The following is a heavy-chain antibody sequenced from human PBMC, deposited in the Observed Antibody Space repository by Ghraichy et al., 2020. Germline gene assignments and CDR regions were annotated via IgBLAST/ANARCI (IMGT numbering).Heavy chain of an antibody. J-gene: IGHJ4*02. D-gene: IGHD4-17*01. CDR1: GFSLSTSGVG. V-gene: IGHV2-5*02. Sequence: SGPTLVKPTQTLTLTCTFSGFSLSTSGVGVGWIRQPPGKALEWLSLIYWDDDKRYSPSLKTRLTISKDTSNNQVVLTMTNMDPVDTATYYCAGGGYGDLKIPTPGPCPDFDYWGQGTLVTVSS. CDR2: IYWDDDK. CDR3: AGGGYGDLKIPTPGPCPDFDY.